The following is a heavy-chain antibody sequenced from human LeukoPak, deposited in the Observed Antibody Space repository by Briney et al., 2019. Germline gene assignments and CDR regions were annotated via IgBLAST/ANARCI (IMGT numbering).Heavy chain of an antibody. CDR2: VVVGSGTT. D-gene: IGHD3-22*01. J-gene: IGHJ5*02. CDR3: AAEGTYYYDSSGYKNWFDP. V-gene: IGHV1-58*01. CDR1: GFTFSSSV. Sequence: SVKVSCKASGFTFSSSVVEWVRQARGQRLEWIGWVVVGSGTTNYAQKFQERVTITRDMSTSTACMELSSLRSEDTAVYYCAAEGTYYYDSSGYKNWFDPWGQGTLVTVSS.